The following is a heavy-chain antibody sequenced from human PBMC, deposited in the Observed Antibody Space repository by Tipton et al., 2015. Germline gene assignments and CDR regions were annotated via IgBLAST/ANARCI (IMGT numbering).Heavy chain of an antibody. Sequence: TLSLTCTVSSDSINKYYWSWIRQPPGKELQWIGYIQYSGGTNYNPSLESRVSMSVDTSKTQFSLEMRSVTATDTAVYYCAGGAYTYNWFDPWGQGTLVTVSS. CDR1: SDSINKYY. V-gene: IGHV4-59*01. J-gene: IGHJ5*02. CDR3: AGGAYTYNWFDP. CDR2: IQYSGGT. D-gene: IGHD2-2*02.